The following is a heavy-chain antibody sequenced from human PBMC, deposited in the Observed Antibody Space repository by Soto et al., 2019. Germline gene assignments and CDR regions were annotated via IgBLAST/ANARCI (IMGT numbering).Heavy chain of an antibody. J-gene: IGHJ5*02. D-gene: IGHD2-2*01. CDR3: ATQGENIVIVPAAIWFDP. V-gene: IGHV4-39*01. CDR2: FFYTGST. Sequence: SETLSLTCTVSGASITRSPYYWDWIRQPPGKGLEWIGSFFYTGSTYYNPSLKGLATILVDTSKNQFSLKLTSVTAADTAVYYCATQGENIVIVPAAIWFDPWGQGTLVTVS. CDR1: GASITRSPYY.